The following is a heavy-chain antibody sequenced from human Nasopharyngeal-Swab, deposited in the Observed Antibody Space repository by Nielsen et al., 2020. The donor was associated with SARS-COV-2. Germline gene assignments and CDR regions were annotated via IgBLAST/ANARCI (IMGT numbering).Heavy chain of an antibody. J-gene: IGHJ4*02. D-gene: IGHD1-26*01. Sequence: GGSLRLSCAASGFTFSSYWMSWVRQAPGKGLEWVANIKQDGSEKYYVDSVKGRFTTSRDNAKNSLYLQMNSLRAEDTAVYYCAKGTGATYRAIDYWGQGTLVTASS. CDR1: GFTFSSYW. V-gene: IGHV3-7*05. CDR3: AKGTGATYRAIDY. CDR2: IKQDGSEK.